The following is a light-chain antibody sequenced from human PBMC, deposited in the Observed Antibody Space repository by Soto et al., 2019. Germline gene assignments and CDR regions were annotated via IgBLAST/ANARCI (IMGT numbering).Light chain of an antibody. J-gene: IGLJ3*02. V-gene: IGLV1-44*01. Sequence: QLVLTQPPSASGTPGQRVTISCSGSSSNIGSNTVNWYQQLPGTAPKLLIYNNNQRPSGVPDRFSGSKSGTSASLAISGLQSEDEADYYCAAWDDSLNGGVFGGGTKLTVL. CDR1: SSNIGSNT. CDR3: AAWDDSLNGGV. CDR2: NNN.